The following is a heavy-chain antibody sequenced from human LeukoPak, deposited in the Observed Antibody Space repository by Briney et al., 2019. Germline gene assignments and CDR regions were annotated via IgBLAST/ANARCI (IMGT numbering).Heavy chain of an antibody. CDR2: INPNSGGT. Sequence: ASVKVSCQASGYTFTDYYMHWVRQAPGQGLEWMGRINPNSGGTNYAQKFQGRVTMTRDTSISTAYMELSRLRSDDTAVYYCARELLRFLEWPFYYYYYGMDVWGQGTTVTVSS. V-gene: IGHV1-2*06. CDR3: ARELLRFLEWPFYYYYYGMDV. D-gene: IGHD3-3*01. CDR1: GYTFTDYY. J-gene: IGHJ6*02.